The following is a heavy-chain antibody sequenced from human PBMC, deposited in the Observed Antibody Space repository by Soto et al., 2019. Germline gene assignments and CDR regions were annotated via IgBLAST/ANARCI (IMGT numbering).Heavy chain of an antibody. J-gene: IGHJ5*02. D-gene: IGHD2-2*02. CDR1: GFTFSSYC. Sequence: LRLSWAASGFTFSSYCMSWVRQAPGKGLEGVANIKQDGSEKYYVDSVKGRFTISRDNAKNSLYLQMHSLRGEDTAVYYCASDRQDIVVVPAAIRMYSWFDPWGQGTLVTVSS. CDR2: IKQDGSEK. CDR3: ASDRQDIVVVPAAIRMYSWFDP. V-gene: IGHV3-7*03.